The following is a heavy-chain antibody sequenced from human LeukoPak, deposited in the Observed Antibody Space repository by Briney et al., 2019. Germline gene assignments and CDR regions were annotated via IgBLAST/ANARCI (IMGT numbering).Heavy chain of an antibody. CDR2: ISGSGGSA. D-gene: IGHD3-10*01. CDR1: GFTFSSYA. CDR3: ATMVRGGMGTFDY. J-gene: IGHJ4*02. Sequence: GGSLRLSCAASGFTFSSYAMSWLRQARGKGLEWVSAISGSGGSAYYADSVKGRFTISRDNSKNTLYLQMNSLRAEDTAVYYCATMVRGGMGTFDYWGQGTLVTVSS. V-gene: IGHV3-23*01.